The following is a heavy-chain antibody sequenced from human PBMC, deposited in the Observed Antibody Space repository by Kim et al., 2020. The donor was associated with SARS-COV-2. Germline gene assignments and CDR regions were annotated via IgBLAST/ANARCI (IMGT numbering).Heavy chain of an antibody. D-gene: IGHD6-19*01. V-gene: IGHV1-2*02. CDR2: GT. CDR3: ARDTGGEWLVPFDY. J-gene: IGHJ4*02. Sequence: GTNYEQKVQGRVTMTRDTSISTAYMELSRLRSDDTAVYYCARDTGGEWLVPFDYWGQGTLVTVSS.